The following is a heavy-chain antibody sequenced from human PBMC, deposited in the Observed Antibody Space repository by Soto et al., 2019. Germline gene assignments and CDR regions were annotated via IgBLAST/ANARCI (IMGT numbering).Heavy chain of an antibody. V-gene: IGHV1-18*01. CDR3: ARDGTTVTTKSKLNNRFDP. CDR1: GYTFTSYG. Sequence: ASVKVSCKASGYTFTSYGISWVRQAPGQGLEWMGWISAYNGNTNYAQKLQGRVTMTTDTSTSTAYMELRSLRSDDTAVYYCARDGTTVTTKSKLNNRFDPWGQGTLVTVSS. D-gene: IGHD4-17*01. CDR2: ISAYNGNT. J-gene: IGHJ5*02.